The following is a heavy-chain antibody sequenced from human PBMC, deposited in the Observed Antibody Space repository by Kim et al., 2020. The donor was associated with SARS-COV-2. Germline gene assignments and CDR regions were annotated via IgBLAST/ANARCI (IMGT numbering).Heavy chain of an antibody. V-gene: IGHV4-39*01. CDR1: GGSISSSSYY. J-gene: IGHJ6*01. Sequence: SETLSITCTVSGGSISSSSYYWGWIRQPPGKGLEWIGSIYYSGSTYYNPSLKSRVTISVDTSKNQFSLKLSSVTAADTAVYYCAGHGRGFLWFRASLMD. CDR3: AGHGRGFLWFRASLMD. D-gene: IGHD3-10*01. CDR2: IYYSGST.